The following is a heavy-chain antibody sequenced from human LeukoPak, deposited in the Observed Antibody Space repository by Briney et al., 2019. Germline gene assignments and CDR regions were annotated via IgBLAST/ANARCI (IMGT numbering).Heavy chain of an antibody. V-gene: IGHV4-34*01. CDR1: GGSFSGYY. Sequence: PSETLSLTCAVYGGSFSGYYWSWIRQPPGKGLEWIGEINHSGSTNYNPSLKSRVTISVDTSKNQFSLKLSSVTAADTAVYYCARGRGLRSSSWYPTYSVDYWGQGTLVTVSS. D-gene: IGHD6-13*01. CDR2: INHSGST. J-gene: IGHJ4*02. CDR3: ARGRGLRSSSWYPTYSVDY.